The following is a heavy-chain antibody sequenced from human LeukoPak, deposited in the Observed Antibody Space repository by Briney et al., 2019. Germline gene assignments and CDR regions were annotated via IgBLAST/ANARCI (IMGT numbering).Heavy chain of an antibody. V-gene: IGHV1-2*06. CDR3: ARALGGNSIDY. Sequence: ASVKVSCKASGYTFTDYFIHWVRQAPGQGLEWMGRINPNSGGTNYAQKFQGRVTMTRDTSISTAYMELSRLRSDDTAVYYCARALGGNSIDYWGQGTLVTVSS. J-gene: IGHJ4*02. CDR1: GYTFTDYF. CDR2: INPNSGGT. D-gene: IGHD4-23*01.